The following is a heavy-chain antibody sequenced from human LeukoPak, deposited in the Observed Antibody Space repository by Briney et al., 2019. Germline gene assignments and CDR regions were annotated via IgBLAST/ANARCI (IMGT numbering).Heavy chain of an antibody. V-gene: IGHV4-4*07. CDR3: ARDTREPYCSGGSCYPNNWFDP. J-gene: IGHJ5*02. Sequence: SETLSLTCTVSGGSISSYYWSWIRQPAGKGLEWIGRIYTSGSTNYNPSLKSRVTMSVDTSKNQFSLKLSSVTAADTAVYYCARDTREPYCSGGSCYPNNWFDPWGQGTLVTVSS. D-gene: IGHD2-15*01. CDR1: GGSISSYY. CDR2: IYTSGST.